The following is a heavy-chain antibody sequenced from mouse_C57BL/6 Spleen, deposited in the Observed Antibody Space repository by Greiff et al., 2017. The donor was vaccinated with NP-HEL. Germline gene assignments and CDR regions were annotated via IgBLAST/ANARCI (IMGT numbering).Heavy chain of an antibody. CDR1: GFNIKDDY. V-gene: IGHV14-4*01. CDR3: TTPYYSTFAY. Sequence: EVKLQESGAELVRPGASVKLSCTASGFNIKDDYMHWVKQRPEQGLEWIGWIDPENGDTEYASKFQGKATITADTSSNTAYLQLSSLTSEDTAVYYCTTPYYSTFAYWGQGTLVTVSA. D-gene: IGHD2-5*01. CDR2: IDPENGDT. J-gene: IGHJ3*01.